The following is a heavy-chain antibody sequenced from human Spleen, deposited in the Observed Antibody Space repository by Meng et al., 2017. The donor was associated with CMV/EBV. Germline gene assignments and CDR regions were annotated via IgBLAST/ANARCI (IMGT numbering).Heavy chain of an antibody. CDR2: VYYSGLT. CDR3: ARGIVVAYYFDY. D-gene: IGHD2-21*01. V-gene: IGHV4-39*01. Sequence: SETLSLTCDVSGGSIRRDAYYWGWIRQPPGKEPEWLGSVYYSGLTHINPSLRSRVTISVDTSKNQFSLRLNSVTAADTAVYYCARGIVVAYYFDYWGQGALVTVSS. J-gene: IGHJ4*02. CDR1: GGSIRRDAYY.